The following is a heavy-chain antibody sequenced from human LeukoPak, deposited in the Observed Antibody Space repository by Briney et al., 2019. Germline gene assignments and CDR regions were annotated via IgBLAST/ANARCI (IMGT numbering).Heavy chain of an antibody. CDR1: GFTFGTYW. CDR3: ASGDGFDY. Sequence: PGGSLRLSCATSGFTFGTYWMSWVRQAPGKGLEWVANIKQDGSEKYYVDSVKGRFTISRDNAKNSLYLQMNSLRAEDTAVYYCASGDGFDYWGQGTLVTVSS. J-gene: IGHJ4*02. CDR2: IKQDGSEK. V-gene: IGHV3-7*01.